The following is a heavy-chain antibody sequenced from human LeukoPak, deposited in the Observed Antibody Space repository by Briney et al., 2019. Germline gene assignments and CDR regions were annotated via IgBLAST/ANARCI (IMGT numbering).Heavy chain of an antibody. Sequence: SETLSLTCTVSGDSVTSGYWGWIRQPPGKGLEWIGYIYDSGITDYNPSLKSRLTISVDTSNNQFSLNLSSVTAADTAVYYCAGRGHRYSRDWGQGILVTVSS. CDR1: GDSVTSGY. D-gene: IGHD2-15*01. J-gene: IGHJ1*01. CDR2: IYDSGIT. V-gene: IGHV4-4*09. CDR3: AGRGHRYSRD.